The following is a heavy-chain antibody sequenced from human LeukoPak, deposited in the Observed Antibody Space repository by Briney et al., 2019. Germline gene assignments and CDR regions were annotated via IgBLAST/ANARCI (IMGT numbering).Heavy chain of an antibody. CDR2: ISASGGAT. Sequence: GGSLRLSCAASGFTFSSYAMSWVRQAPGDGLEWVSAISASGGATYYADSVKGRFTISRDNSKNTLYLQMNNLGAEDTAVYYCAISYNSGWYNYWGQGTLVTVSS. D-gene: IGHD6-19*01. CDR1: GFTFSSYA. J-gene: IGHJ4*02. V-gene: IGHV3-23*01. CDR3: AISYNSGWYNY.